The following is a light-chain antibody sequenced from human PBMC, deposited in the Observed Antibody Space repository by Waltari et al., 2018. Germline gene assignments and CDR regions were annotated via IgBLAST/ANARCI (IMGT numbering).Light chain of an antibody. J-gene: IGKJ1*01. CDR1: QSLLDSEDGATS. CDR2: TLS. Sequence: VVVTQTPLSLTVTPGEPASISCRSSQSLLDSEDGATSLDWYLQKPGQSPKLLIFTLSNRAPGVPDRFTGSGSGTYFTLKISRVEAEDVGVYYCMQRIGFPWSFAQGTKVEIK. V-gene: IGKV2-40*01. CDR3: MQRIGFPWS.